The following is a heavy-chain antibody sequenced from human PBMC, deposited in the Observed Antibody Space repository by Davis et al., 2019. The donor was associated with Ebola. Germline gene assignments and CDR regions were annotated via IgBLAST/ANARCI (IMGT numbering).Heavy chain of an antibody. CDR3: ARVSGESSGYHPFGY. CDR2: IYHSGST. Sequence: SETLSLTCTVSGGSISSSSYYWGWIRQSPGKGLEWIGTIYHSGSTYYNPSFKSRVTISVDTSKNQFSLKLSSVTAADTAVYYCARVSGESSGYHPFGYWGQGTLVTVSS. V-gene: IGHV4-39*07. J-gene: IGHJ4*02. CDR1: GGSISSSSYY. D-gene: IGHD3-22*01.